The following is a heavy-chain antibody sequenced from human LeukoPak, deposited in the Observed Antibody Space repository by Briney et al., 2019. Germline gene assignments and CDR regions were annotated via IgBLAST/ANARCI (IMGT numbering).Heavy chain of an antibody. V-gene: IGHV3-74*01. CDR3: ATGGGWEPSSGVVTHIDV. CDR1: GFTFSGYY. D-gene: IGHD3-3*01. J-gene: IGHJ6*03. Sequence: ESLTLSCAAYGFTFSGYYWHWVRQGPGKGLELVSRIDNDGNGIIYADSVKGRFTTSRDNAKNTLYLQMSSLRVEDTAVYYCATGGGWEPSSGVVTHIDVWGKGTTVTVSS. CDR2: IDNDGNGI.